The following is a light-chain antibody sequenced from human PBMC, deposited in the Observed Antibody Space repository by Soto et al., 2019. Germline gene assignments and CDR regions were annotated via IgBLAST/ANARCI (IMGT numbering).Light chain of an antibody. CDR3: SSFTNTEISYV. CDR2: EVI. CDR1: SSDVGAYNY. J-gene: IGLJ1*01. Sequence: QSALTQPPSASGSPGQSVTISCTGTSSDVGAYNYVSWYQQHPGRAPKLLIYEVIKRPSGVPDRFSGSKSGNTASLTVSGLQAEDEGDYYCSSFTNTEISYVFGSGTKLTVL. V-gene: IGLV2-8*01.